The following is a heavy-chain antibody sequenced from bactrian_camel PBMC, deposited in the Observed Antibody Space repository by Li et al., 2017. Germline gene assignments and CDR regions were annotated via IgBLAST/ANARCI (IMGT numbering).Heavy chain of an antibody. CDR3: TRDLLSSPGFGFGY. Sequence: HVQLVESGGGLVQPGDSLRVSCAVSGFTSSRAYMSWVRQAPGKGLEWVSSISADGHNTNVEDSVKGRFTSSRDNAKNTLYLQMNSLKLEDTAVYYCTRDLLSSPGFGFGYWGRGTQVTVS. D-gene: IGHD1*01. CDR1: GFTSSRAY. CDR2: ISADGHNT. V-gene: IGHV3S20*01. J-gene: IGHJ6*01.